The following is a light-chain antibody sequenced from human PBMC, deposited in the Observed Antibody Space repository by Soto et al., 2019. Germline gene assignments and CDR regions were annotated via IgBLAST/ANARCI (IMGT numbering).Light chain of an antibody. J-gene: IGKJ1*01. V-gene: IGKV3-20*01. CDR3: QQHGSSPPSWT. CDR1: QIVTSSY. Sequence: EIVLTQSPGTLSLAPGERATLFCRVSQIVTSSYLAWYQQKPGQDPRLLIYGASSRATGTPDRFSGSGSGTDFTLTISRLEPEDFAVYYCQQHGSSPPSWTFGQGTKVEIK. CDR2: GAS.